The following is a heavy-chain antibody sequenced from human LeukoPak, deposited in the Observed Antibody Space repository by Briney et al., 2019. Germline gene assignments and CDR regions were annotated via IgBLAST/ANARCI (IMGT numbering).Heavy chain of an antibody. V-gene: IGHV1-18*01. J-gene: IGHJ4*02. CDR3: ARARASLYYFDY. CDR2: ISAHNGNT. D-gene: IGHD2-15*01. Sequence: ASVKVSCKASGYTFTSYGISWVRQAPGQGLEWMGWISAHNGNTNYAQKLQGRVTMTTDTSTSTAYMELRSLRSDDTAVYYCARARASLYYFDYWGQGTLVTVSS. CDR1: GYTFTSYG.